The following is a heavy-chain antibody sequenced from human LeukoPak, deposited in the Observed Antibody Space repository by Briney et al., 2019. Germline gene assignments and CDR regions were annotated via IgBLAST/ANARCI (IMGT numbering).Heavy chain of an antibody. D-gene: IGHD3-10*01. Sequence: SETLSLTCTVSGGSISSSSYYWGWIRQPPGKGLEWIGSIYYSGSTYYNPSLKSLVTISVDTSKNQFSLKLTSVTAADTAVYYCARHPVRLWFGELPTYFDYWGQGTLVTVSS. V-gene: IGHV4-39*01. CDR2: IYYSGST. CDR1: GGSISSSSYY. J-gene: IGHJ4*02. CDR3: ARHPVRLWFGELPTYFDY.